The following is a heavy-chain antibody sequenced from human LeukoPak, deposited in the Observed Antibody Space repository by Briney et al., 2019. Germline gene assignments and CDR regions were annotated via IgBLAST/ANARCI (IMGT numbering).Heavy chain of an antibody. D-gene: IGHD3-10*01. CDR2: INHSGST. V-gene: IGHV4-34*01. Sequence: SETLSLTCAVYGGSFSGYYWSWIRQPPGKGLEWIGEINHSGSTNYNPSLKSRVTISVDTSKNQFSLKLSSVTAADTAVYYCARYSTITMVRGVYYYYYMDVWGKGTTVTVSS. J-gene: IGHJ6*03. CDR3: ARYSTITMVRGVYYYYYMDV. CDR1: GGSFSGYY.